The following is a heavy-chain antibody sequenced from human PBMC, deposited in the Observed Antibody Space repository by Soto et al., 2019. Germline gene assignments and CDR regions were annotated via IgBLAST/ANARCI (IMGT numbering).Heavy chain of an antibody. V-gene: IGHV4-30-4*01. J-gene: IGHJ4*02. Sequence: TLSLTCTVSGGSIISGDYDWSWIRQPPGKGLEWIEYIYYSGSTYYNPSLKSRVTISVDTSKIQFSLKLSSVTAADTAVYYCASHHYYDSSGFDYWGQGTLVTVSS. CDR3: ASHHYYDSSGFDY. D-gene: IGHD3-22*01. CDR2: IYYSGST. CDR1: GGSIISGDYD.